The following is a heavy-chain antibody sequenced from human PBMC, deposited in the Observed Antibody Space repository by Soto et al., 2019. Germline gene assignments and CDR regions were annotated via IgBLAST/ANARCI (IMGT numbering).Heavy chain of an antibody. CDR1: GGSISSYY. J-gene: IGHJ6*03. CDR3: ARGIDDYGDKRMAYDMDV. V-gene: IGHV4-59*01. Sequence: SETLSLTCTVSGGSISSYYWSWIRQPPGKGLEWIGYIYYSGSTNYNPSLKSRVTISVDTSKNQFSLKLSSVTAADTAVYYCARGIDDYGDKRMAYDMDVWGKGTTVTVSS. CDR2: IYYSGST. D-gene: IGHD4-17*01.